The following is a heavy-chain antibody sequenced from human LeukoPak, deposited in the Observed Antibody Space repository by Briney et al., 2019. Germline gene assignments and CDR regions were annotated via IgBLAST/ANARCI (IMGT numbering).Heavy chain of an antibody. CDR1: GFTFSSYA. V-gene: IGHV3-30-3*01. CDR2: ISYDGSNK. D-gene: IGHD1-26*01. CDR3: ARGNSGTYDNWFDP. J-gene: IGHJ5*02. Sequence: PGGSLRLSCAASGFTFSSYAMHWVRQAPGKGLEWVAVISYDGSNKYYADSVKGRFTISRDNSKNTLYLQMNTLRAEDTALYYCARGNSGTYDNWFDPWGQGTLVTVSS.